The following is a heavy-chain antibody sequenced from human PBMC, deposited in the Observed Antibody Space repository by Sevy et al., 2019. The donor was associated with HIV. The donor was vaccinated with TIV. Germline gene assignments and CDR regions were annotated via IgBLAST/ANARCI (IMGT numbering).Heavy chain of an antibody. CDR3: ASAQYYYDSSGYFYDAYDI. CDR2: IYPGDSDT. CDR1: GYSFNSYW. Sequence: GESLKISCMGSGYSFNSYWIGWVRQMPGKGLEWMGIIYPGDSDTRYSPSFQGQVTISADKSISTAYLQWSSLKASDTAMYYCASAQYYYDSSGYFYDAYDIWGQGTMVTVSS. J-gene: IGHJ3*02. V-gene: IGHV5-51*01. D-gene: IGHD3-22*01.